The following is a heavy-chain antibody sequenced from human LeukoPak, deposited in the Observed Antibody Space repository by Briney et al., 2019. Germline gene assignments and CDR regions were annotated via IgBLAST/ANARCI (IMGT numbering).Heavy chain of an antibody. CDR1: GFIFSSYA. J-gene: IGHJ3*02. D-gene: IGHD1-26*01. V-gene: IGHV3-23*01. Sequence: GGSLRLSCAASGFIFSSYATSWVRQAPGKGLEWVSGISGSGGSTNYADSVKGRFTISRDNSKDTLYLQMNSLRAEDTAVYYCAKDSRYSGNFKAFDIWGQGTMVTVSS. CDR2: ISGSGGST. CDR3: AKDSRYSGNFKAFDI.